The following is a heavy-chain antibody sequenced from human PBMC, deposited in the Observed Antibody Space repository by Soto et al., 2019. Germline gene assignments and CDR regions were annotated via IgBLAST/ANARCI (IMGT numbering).Heavy chain of an antibody. CDR3: ARVYCSGGGCYGIDY. V-gene: IGHV1-46*01. Sequence: QVQLVQSGAEVKKPGASVKISCKASGDTFTSYYMHWVRQAPGQGLEWMGIINPSGDTSYAQKFQGRVTMTRDTSTSTVYMELSSLRSEDTAVYYCARVYCSGGGCYGIDYWGQGTLVTVS. CDR2: INPSGDT. CDR1: GDTFTSYY. J-gene: IGHJ4*02. D-gene: IGHD2-15*01.